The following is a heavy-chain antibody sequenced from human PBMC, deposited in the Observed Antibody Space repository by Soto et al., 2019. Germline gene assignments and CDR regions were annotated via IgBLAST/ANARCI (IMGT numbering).Heavy chain of an antibody. V-gene: IGHV3-9*01. D-gene: IGHD3-3*01. J-gene: IGHJ5*02. CDR3: AKGDLRFLEWEYNWFDP. CDR2: ISWNSGSI. Sequence: EVQLVESGGGLVQPGRSLRLSCAASGFTFDDYAMHWVRQAPGKGLEWVSGISWNSGSIGYADSVKGRFTISRDNAKNSLYLQMNSLRAEDTALYYCAKGDLRFLEWEYNWFDPWGQGTLVTVSS. CDR1: GFTFDDYA.